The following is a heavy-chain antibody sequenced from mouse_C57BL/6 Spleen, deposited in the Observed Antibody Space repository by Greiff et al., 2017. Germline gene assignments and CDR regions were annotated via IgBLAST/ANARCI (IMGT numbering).Heavy chain of an antibody. V-gene: IGHV1-82*01. CDR2: IYPGDGDT. Sequence: QVHVKQSGPELVKPGASVKISCKASGYAFSSSWMNWVKQRPGKGLEWIGRIYPGDGDTNYNGKFKGKATLTADKSSSTAYMQLSSLTSEDSAVSFCARAYYSNYCFFAYWGQGTLVTVSA. D-gene: IGHD2-5*01. CDR1: GYAFSSSW. CDR3: ARAYYSNYCFFAY. J-gene: IGHJ3*01.